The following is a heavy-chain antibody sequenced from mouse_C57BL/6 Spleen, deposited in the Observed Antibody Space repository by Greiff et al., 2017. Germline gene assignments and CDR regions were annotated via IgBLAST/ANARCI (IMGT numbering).Heavy chain of an antibody. V-gene: IGHV1-15*01. CDR1: GYTFTDYE. Sequence: QVQLQQSGAELVRPGASVTLSCKASGYTFTDYEMHWVKQTPVHGLEWIGAIDPETGGIAYTQKFKGKAILTADKSSSTAYMELRSLTSEDSAVYYCKRRDSPAWFDYWGQGTMVTVSA. D-gene: IGHD6-1*01. CDR2: IDPETGGI. J-gene: IGHJ3*01. CDR3: KRRDSPAWFDY.